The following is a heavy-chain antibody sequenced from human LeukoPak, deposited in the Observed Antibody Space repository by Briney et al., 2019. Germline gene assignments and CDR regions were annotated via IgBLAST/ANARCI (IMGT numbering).Heavy chain of an antibody. J-gene: IGHJ4*02. CDR3: AKSIVTMIVVPPVGY. CDR2: ISGSGGST. Sequence: GGSLRPSCAASGFTFSSYAMSWVRQAPGKGLEWVSAISGSGGSTYYADSVKGRFTISRDNSKNTLYLQMNSLRAEDTAVYYCAKSIVTMIVVPPVGYWGQGTLVTVPS. D-gene: IGHD3-22*01. V-gene: IGHV3-23*01. CDR1: GFTFSSYA.